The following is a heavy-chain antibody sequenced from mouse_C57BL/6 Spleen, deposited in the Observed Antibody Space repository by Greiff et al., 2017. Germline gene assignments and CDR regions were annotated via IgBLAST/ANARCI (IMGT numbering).Heavy chain of an antibody. CDR1: GYAFSSSW. V-gene: IGHV1-82*01. Sequence: QVQLQQSGPELVKPGASVKISCKASGYAFSSSWMNWVKQRPGKGLEWIGRIYPGDGDTNYNGKFKGKATLTADKSSSTAYMQLSSLTSEDSAVYVCARPITTRDYAMDYWGQGTSVTVSS. CDR3: ARPITTRDYAMDY. J-gene: IGHJ4*01. D-gene: IGHD1-1*01. CDR2: IYPGDGDT.